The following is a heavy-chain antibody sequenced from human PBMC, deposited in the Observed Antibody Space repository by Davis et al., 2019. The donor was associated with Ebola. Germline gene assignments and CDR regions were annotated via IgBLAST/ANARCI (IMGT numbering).Heavy chain of an antibody. CDR1: GDSISSSSYY. D-gene: IGHD1-26*01. CDR2: IYYSGST. Sequence: SETLSLTCTVSGDSISSSSYYWGWIRQPPGKGLEWIGSIYYSGSTYYNPSLKSRVTISVDTSKNQFSLKLSSVTAADTAVYYCARLGRWWELLGDYWGQGTLVTVSS. CDR3: ARLGRWWELLGDY. V-gene: IGHV4-39*01. J-gene: IGHJ4*02.